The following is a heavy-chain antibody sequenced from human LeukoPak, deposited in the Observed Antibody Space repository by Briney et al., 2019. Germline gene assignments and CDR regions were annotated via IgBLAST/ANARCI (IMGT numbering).Heavy chain of an antibody. CDR3: ARTVVITSTADYFDH. CDR1: GFSVSSNY. D-gene: IGHD4/OR15-4a*01. V-gene: IGHV3-53*01. J-gene: IGHJ4*02. CDR2: LYSGGSA. Sequence: GRSLRLSCAASGFSVSSNYMSWVRQAPGKGLEWVSVLYSGGSAYYADSVKGRFTISRDNSKNTLYLQMNGLRVEDTAVYYCARTVVITSTADYFDHWGQGTLVTVSS.